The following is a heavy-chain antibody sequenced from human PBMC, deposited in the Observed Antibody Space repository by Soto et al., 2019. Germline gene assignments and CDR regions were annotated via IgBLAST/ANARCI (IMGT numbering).Heavy chain of an antibody. J-gene: IGHJ4*02. V-gene: IGHV3-30-3*01. CDR2: ISYDGTNK. Sequence: QVQLVESGGGVVQPGTSLRLSCAASGFTFSNYGLHWVRQAPGKGLEWVAVISYDGTNKFYADSVKGRFTISRDNSKSTLYLQVDSLRPEDAAVYYCARDPKTSGGQHWAFNYFDSWGQGTLVTVSS. CDR3: ARDPKTSGGQHWAFNYFDS. CDR1: GFTFSNYG. D-gene: IGHD7-27*01.